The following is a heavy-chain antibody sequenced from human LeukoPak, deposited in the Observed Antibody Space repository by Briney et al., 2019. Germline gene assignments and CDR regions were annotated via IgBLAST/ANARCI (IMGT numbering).Heavy chain of an antibody. CDR2: IYYSGST. Sequence: SETLSLTCTVSGGSISSYYWSWIRQPPGKGLEWIGYIYYSGSTNYNPSLKSRVTISVDTSKNQFSLKLSSVTAADTAVYYCARVRLKVGATDYFDYWGQGTLVTVSS. CDR3: ARVRLKVGATDYFDY. V-gene: IGHV4-59*01. D-gene: IGHD1-26*01. CDR1: GGSISSYY. J-gene: IGHJ4*02.